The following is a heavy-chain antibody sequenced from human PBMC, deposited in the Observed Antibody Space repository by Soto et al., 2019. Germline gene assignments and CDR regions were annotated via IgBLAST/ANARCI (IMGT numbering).Heavy chain of an antibody. CDR3: ARQPKGTTGTTGFNYIDV. CDR2: IYYSGST. V-gene: IGHV4-59*08. Sequence: PSETLSLTCTVSGGSISSYYWTWIRQPPGKGLEWIGYIYYSGSTNYNPSLKSRVTLSVDTSKNQFSLKLSSVTAADTAVYYCARQPKGTTGTTGFNYIDVWGKGTTVTVSS. J-gene: IGHJ6*03. D-gene: IGHD1-1*01. CDR1: GGSISSYY.